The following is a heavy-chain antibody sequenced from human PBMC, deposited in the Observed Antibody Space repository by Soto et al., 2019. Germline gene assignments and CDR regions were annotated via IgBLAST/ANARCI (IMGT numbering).Heavy chain of an antibody. V-gene: IGHV3-9*01. CDR3: AKVSIRRSFSRSSTRARDAFDI. D-gene: IGHD6-6*01. CDR2: ISWDSRSV. J-gene: IGHJ3*02. Sequence: GGSLRLSCAVSGSTFEDYAMHWVRQAPGKGLEWVSGISWDSRSVAYADSVKGRFTISRDNAENYLHMQMNSLRAEDTAVYYCAKVSIRRSFSRSSTRARDAFDIWGQGTMVAVSS. CDR1: GSTFEDYA.